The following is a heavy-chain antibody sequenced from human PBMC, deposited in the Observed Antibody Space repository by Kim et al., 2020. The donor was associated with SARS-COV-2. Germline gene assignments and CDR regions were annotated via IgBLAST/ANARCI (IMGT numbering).Heavy chain of an antibody. CDR1: GFTFSSYG. J-gene: IGHJ6*02. CDR3: ARDCITMNSYYGMDV. CDR2: IWYDGSNK. V-gene: IGHV3-33*01. Sequence: GGSLRLSCAASGFTFSSYGMHWVRQAPGKGLEWVAVIWYDGSNKYYADSVKGRFTISRDNSKNTLYLQMNSLRAEDTAVYYCARDCITMNSYYGMDVWGQGTTVTVSS. D-gene: IGHD3-22*01.